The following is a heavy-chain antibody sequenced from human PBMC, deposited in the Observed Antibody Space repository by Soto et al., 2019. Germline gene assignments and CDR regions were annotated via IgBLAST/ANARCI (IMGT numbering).Heavy chain of an antibody. D-gene: IGHD6-13*01. Sequence: ESGGGVVQPGRSLRLSCAASGFTFSSYAMHWVRQAPGKGLEWVAVISYDGSNKYYADSVKGRFTISRDNSKNTLYLQMNSLRAEDTAVYYCAREEDSSSWYSNFDYWGQGTLVTVSS. CDR2: ISYDGSNK. CDR3: AREEDSSSWYSNFDY. V-gene: IGHV3-30-3*01. CDR1: GFTFSSYA. J-gene: IGHJ4*02.